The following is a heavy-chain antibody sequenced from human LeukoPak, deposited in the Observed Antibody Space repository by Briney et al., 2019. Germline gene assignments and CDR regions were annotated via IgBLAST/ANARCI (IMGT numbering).Heavy chain of an antibody. CDR3: ARHYYDSSGLYYFDY. V-gene: IGHV5-51*01. D-gene: IGHD3-22*01. Sequence: GESREISCKGPGSSFTNYWIGWGRQLPGKGLEWMGIIYPGDSDTRYNPSFQGQVTISADKSISTAYLQWNNLRASDTAIYYCARHYYDSSGLYYFDYWGQGTLVTVSS. CDR1: GSSFTNYW. J-gene: IGHJ4*02. CDR2: IYPGDSDT.